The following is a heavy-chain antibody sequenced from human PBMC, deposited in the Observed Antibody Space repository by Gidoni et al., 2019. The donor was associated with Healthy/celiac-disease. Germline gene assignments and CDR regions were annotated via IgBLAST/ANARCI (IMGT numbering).Heavy chain of an antibody. Sequence: EVQRLEAGGGWGQPGGSLRLACAASGVTFGSYAMGWVRQAPGKGLEWVSAISGSGGITYYADSVKGRFTISRDNSKSTLYLQMNSLRAEDTAVYYCAKSTLSSRDEEYFQNWGQGTLVTVSS. J-gene: IGHJ1*01. CDR1: GVTFGSYA. CDR3: AKSTLSSRDEEYFQN. D-gene: IGHD6-13*01. CDR2: ISGSGGIT. V-gene: IGHV3-23*01.